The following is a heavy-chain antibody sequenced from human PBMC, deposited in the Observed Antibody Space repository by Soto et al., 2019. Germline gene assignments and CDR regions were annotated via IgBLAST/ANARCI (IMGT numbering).Heavy chain of an antibody. D-gene: IGHD1-26*01. Sequence: QVQLVQSGAEVKKPGSSVNVSCKGSGYTFASYSISWVRQDPGQGLEWMGNIITFLDLTNYAQKFECRVTITADESTNSAYLELSSLRPEDTAMYFCARSFRELQLVFVYWGQGTVVTVSS. CDR2: IITFLDLT. J-gene: IGHJ4*02. CDR1: GYTFASYS. V-gene: IGHV1-69*18. CDR3: ARSFRELQLVFVY.